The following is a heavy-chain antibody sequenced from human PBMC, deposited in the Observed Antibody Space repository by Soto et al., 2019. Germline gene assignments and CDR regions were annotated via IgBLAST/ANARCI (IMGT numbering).Heavy chain of an antibody. V-gene: IGHV4-34*01. Sequence: PSETLSLTCAVYGGSFSGYYWSWIRQPPGKGLEWIGEINHSGSTNYNPSLKSRVTISVDTSKNQFSLKLSSVTAADTAVYYCARARQDLITIFGVAQDYWGQGTLVTVSS. CDR3: ARARQDLITIFGVAQDY. D-gene: IGHD3-3*01. CDR2: INHSGST. J-gene: IGHJ4*02. CDR1: GGSFSGYY.